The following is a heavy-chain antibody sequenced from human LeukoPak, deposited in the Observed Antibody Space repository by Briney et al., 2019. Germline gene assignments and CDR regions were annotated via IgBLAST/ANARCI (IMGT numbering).Heavy chain of an antibody. Sequence: PGGSLRLSCAVSGFTFNKYYMHWVRQAPGKGLAWVSRISSDGSNTNYADSVKGRFTISRDNAKNTLYLQMNSLRAEDTAVYYCIRVPYWGQGALVTVSS. J-gene: IGHJ4*02. V-gene: IGHV3-74*01. CDR3: IRVPY. CDR2: ISSDGSNT. CDR1: GFTFNKYY.